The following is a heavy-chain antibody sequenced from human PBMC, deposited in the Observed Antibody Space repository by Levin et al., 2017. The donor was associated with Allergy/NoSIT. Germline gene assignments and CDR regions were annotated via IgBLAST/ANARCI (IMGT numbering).Heavy chain of an antibody. CDR1: GFTFSSYA. CDR2: ISYDGSNK. V-gene: IGHV3-30-3*01. Sequence: GGSLRLSCAASGFTFSSYAMHWVRRAPGKGLEWVAVISYDGSNKYYADSVKGRFTISRDNSKNTLYLQMNSLRAEDTAVYYCARDGLGTFGELLHSDYWGQGTLVTVSS. CDR3: ARDGLGTFGELLHSDY. J-gene: IGHJ4*02. D-gene: IGHD3-10*01.